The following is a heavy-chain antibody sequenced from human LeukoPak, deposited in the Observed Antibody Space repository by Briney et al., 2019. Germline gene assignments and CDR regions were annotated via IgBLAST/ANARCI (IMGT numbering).Heavy chain of an antibody. CDR2: ISGSGGST. Sequence: AGGSLRLSCAASGFTFSSYAMSWVRQAPGKGLEWVSAISGSGGSTYYADSVKGRFTISRDNSKNALYLQMNSLRAEDTAVYYCARGVVAQRPNYFDYWGQGTLVTVSS. D-gene: IGHD2-15*01. V-gene: IGHV3-23*01. J-gene: IGHJ4*02. CDR3: ARGVVAQRPNYFDY. CDR1: GFTFSSYA.